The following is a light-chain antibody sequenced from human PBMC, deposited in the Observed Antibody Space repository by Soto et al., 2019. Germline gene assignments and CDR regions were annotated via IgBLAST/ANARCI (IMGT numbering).Light chain of an antibody. V-gene: IGLV1-47*01. CDR1: SSNIGRNF. Sequence: QSVLTQPPSASGTPGQTVTISCSRSSSNIGRNFVYWYQQLPGTAPKLLIYRNNQRPSGVPDRFSGSQSGTSASLAISGLRSEDEADYHCAAWDDSLSGVIFGGGTKLPVL. CDR2: RNN. J-gene: IGLJ2*01. CDR3: AAWDDSLSGVI.